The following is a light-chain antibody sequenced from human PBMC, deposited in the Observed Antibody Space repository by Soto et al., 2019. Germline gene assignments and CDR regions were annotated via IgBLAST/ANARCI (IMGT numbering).Light chain of an antibody. J-gene: IGKJ1*01. CDR1: ENINRN. V-gene: IGKV3-15*01. CDR3: QQYDTSPS. Sequence: EILLTQSPATLSVSPGEGATLSCRASENINRNLAWYHQKPGQAPSLLIYDASTKATVISARYSGSGSVTDFTLTISSLHSEDFGVYYCQQYDTSPSFGHGTKVEIK. CDR2: DAS.